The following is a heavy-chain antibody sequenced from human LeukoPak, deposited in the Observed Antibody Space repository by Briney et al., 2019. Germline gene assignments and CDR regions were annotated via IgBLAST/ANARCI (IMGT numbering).Heavy chain of an antibody. Sequence: SETLSLTCAVYGGSFSGYYWSWIRQPPGKGLEWIGEINHTGSTNYNPSLKSRVTISVDTSKNQFSLKLSSVTAADTAVYYCARGRSYYDSSGYYVYWGQGTLVTVSS. J-gene: IGHJ4*02. CDR2: INHTGST. CDR3: ARGRSYYDSSGYYVY. D-gene: IGHD3-22*01. CDR1: GGSFSGYY. V-gene: IGHV4-34*01.